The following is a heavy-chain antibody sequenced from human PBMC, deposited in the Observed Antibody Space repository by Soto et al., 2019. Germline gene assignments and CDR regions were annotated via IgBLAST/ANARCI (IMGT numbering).Heavy chain of an antibody. CDR3: ARDLPLVRGPGGMDV. Sequence: GASVKVSCKASGYTFTSYGISWVRQAPGQGLEWMGWISAYNGNTNYAQKLQGRVTITADESTSTAYMELSSLGSEDTAVYYCARDLPLVRGPGGMDVWGQGTTVTVSS. J-gene: IGHJ6*02. D-gene: IGHD3-10*01. CDR1: GYTFTSYG. CDR2: ISAYNGNT. V-gene: IGHV1-18*01.